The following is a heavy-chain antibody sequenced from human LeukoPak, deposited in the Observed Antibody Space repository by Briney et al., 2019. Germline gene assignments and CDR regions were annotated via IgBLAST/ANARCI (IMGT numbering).Heavy chain of an antibody. D-gene: IGHD5-18*01. V-gene: IGHV3-33*06. Sequence: GGSLRLSCAASGFTFSSYGMHWVRQAPGKGLEWVAVIWYDGNNKDYADSVKGRFSISRDTSKNTLYLQINSLRAEDTAVYYCAKGSYSYASAVYFDYWGQGTLVTVSS. CDR1: GFTFSSYG. J-gene: IGHJ4*02. CDR3: AKGSYSYASAVYFDY. CDR2: IWYDGNNK.